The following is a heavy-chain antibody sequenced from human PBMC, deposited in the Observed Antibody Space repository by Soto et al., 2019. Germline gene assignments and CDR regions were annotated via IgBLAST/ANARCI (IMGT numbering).Heavy chain of an antibody. D-gene: IGHD6-6*01. CDR3: EREGEQLGHLDY. CDR2: IIPIFGTA. V-gene: IGHV1-69*06. Sequence: QVQLVQSGAEVTKPGSSVKVSCKASGGTFSSYAISWVRQAPGQGLEWMGGIIPIFGTANYAQKFQGRVTITENKYTSTSYMEMSSLRSEDTAVYYCEREGEQLGHLDYWGQGTLVTVSS. CDR1: GGTFSSYA. J-gene: IGHJ4*02.